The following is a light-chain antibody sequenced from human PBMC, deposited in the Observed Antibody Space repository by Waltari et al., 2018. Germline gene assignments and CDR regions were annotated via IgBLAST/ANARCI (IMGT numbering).Light chain of an antibody. J-gene: IGKJ5*01. CDR2: DAS. CDR1: EGISTY. Sequence: AIRLTQSPSSLSASKGDKVTITCRASEGISTYLAWYQEKPGKAPKVLIYDASTLQSGVPSRFSGSGSGTDFTLTISRLQSEDFGTYYCQQYYRYPPITFGQGTRLGIK. V-gene: IGKV1-8*01. CDR3: QQYYRYPPIT.